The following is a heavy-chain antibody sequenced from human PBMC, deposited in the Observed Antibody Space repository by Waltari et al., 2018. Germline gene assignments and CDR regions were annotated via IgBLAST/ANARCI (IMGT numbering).Heavy chain of an antibody. CDR1: GISLSRYW. Sequence: EVQLVESGGACVQPGGSLRLSCEASGISLSRYWLNWARQAPGKGLEWVAIINLDGDVKHYVDSGKGRFTISRDNIKNSLYLQMNSLRAEDTAVYYCARGQGYLIDYWGQGTLVTVSS. CDR2: INLDGDVK. V-gene: IGHV3-7*01. J-gene: IGHJ4*02. D-gene: IGHD3-22*01. CDR3: ARGQGYLIDY.